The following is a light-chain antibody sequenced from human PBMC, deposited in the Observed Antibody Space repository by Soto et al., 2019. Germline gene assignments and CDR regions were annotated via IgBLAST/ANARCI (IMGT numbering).Light chain of an antibody. Sequence: TVLTQSPGTLSLSPGARATLSCRASSSVSTRDLAWYQQKPGQAPRLLIYGASTRATGIPDRFGGSGSGTEFTLTISSLQSEDFAVYYCQQYNNWPQTFGQGTKVDI. V-gene: IGKV3D-15*01. J-gene: IGKJ1*01. CDR2: GAS. CDR1: SSVSTRD. CDR3: QQYNNWPQT.